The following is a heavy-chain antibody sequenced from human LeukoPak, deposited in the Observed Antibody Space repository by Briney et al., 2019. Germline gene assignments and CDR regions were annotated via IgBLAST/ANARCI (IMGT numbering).Heavy chain of an antibody. CDR2: IMPMFGKA. V-gene: IGHV1-69*06. J-gene: IGHJ4*02. CDR3: AGGRTGIVVVPATLRNYYFDY. D-gene: IGHD2-2*01. CDR1: GGTFSSYD. Sequence: SVKVSCKASGGTFSSYDISWVRQAPGQGLEWMGGIMPMFGKANYAQKFQGRVTTTADKATSTAYMELSSLRSEDTAVYYCAGGRTGIVVVPATLRNYYFDYWGQGTLVTVSS.